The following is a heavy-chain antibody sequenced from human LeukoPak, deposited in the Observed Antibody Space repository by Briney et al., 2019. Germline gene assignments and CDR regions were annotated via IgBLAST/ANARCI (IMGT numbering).Heavy chain of an antibody. CDR1: GFTFSVYW. CDR2: ISSDGST. V-gene: IGHV3-74*01. Sequence: GGSLRLSCAASGFTFSVYWMHWVRQAPGKGLVWVSRISSDGSTIYADSLKGRFTISRDNAKNTLYLQMNGLRAEDMGIYYCVRSFDYWGQGTLVTVSS. CDR3: VRSFDY. J-gene: IGHJ4*02.